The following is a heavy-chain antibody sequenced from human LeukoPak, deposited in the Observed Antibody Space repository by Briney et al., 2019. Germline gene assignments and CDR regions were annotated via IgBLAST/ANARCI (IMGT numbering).Heavy chain of an antibody. CDR1: GGSFSGYY. CDR2: INHSGST. Sequence: SETLSLTCAVYGGSFSGYYWSWIRQPPGKGLEWIGEINHSGSTNYNPSLKSRVTISVDTSKNQFSLKLSSVTAADTAVYYCASEGRDGYNYAFDIWGQGTMVTVSS. D-gene: IGHD5-24*01. J-gene: IGHJ3*02. V-gene: IGHV4-34*01. CDR3: ASEGRDGYNYAFDI.